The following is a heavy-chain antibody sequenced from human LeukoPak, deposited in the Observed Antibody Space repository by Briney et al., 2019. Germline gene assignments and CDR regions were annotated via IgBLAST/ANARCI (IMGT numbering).Heavy chain of an antibody. CDR2: INTGSSTM. CDR3: ARDSMVRGVLSSIY. D-gene: IGHD3-10*01. J-gene: IGHJ4*02. V-gene: IGHV3-48*04. Sequence: GGSLRLSCAASGFTFSSYSMNWVRQAPGKGLEWVSYINTGSSTMYYADSVKGRFTISRDNAKNSLYLQMNSLRAEDTAVYYCARDSMVRGVLSSIYWGQGTLVTVSS. CDR1: GFTFSSYS.